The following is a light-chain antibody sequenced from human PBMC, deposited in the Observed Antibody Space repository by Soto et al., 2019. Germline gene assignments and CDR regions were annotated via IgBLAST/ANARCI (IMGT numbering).Light chain of an antibody. CDR2: DAS. CDR3: QQYDNLSLT. Sequence: DIQMTQSPSSLSASVGDRVTITCQASQDISNYLDWYQQKPGKAPKLLLFDASNMETGVPSRFSGHGSGTDFTFTISSLQPEDIATYYCQQYDNLSLTFGGGTKVEIK. CDR1: QDISNY. J-gene: IGKJ4*01. V-gene: IGKV1-33*01.